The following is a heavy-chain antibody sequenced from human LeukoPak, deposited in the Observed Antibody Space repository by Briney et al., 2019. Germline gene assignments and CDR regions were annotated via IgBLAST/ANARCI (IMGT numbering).Heavy chain of an antibody. D-gene: IGHD1-26*01. CDR1: GGSISSYY. V-gene: IGHV4-59*01. CDR3: ARDYSGSYYFDY. Sequence: SETLSLTCTVSGGSISSYYWSWIRQPAGKGLEWIGYIYYSGSTNYNPSLKSRVTISVDTSKNQFSLKLSSVTAADTAVYYCARDYSGSYYFDYWGQGTLVTVSS. CDR2: IYYSGST. J-gene: IGHJ4*02.